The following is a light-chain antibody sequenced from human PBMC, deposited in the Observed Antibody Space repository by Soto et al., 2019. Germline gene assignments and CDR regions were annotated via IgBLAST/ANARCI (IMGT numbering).Light chain of an antibody. CDR2: IAS. V-gene: IGKV3-20*01. Sequence: EIVLTQTPGTLSLSPGERATLSCRASQSVRSDYLAWYQQKPGQAPRLLIYIASNRAPGIPDRFSGSGSGTDFTLTTSRLEPEDFAVYYCQQYGTSPWTFGQGSKVEIK. CDR1: QSVRSDY. J-gene: IGKJ1*01. CDR3: QQYGTSPWT.